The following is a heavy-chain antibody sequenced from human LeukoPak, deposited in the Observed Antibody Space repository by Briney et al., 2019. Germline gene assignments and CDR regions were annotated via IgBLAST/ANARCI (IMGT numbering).Heavy chain of an antibody. V-gene: IGHV3-11*01. J-gene: IGHJ4*02. CDR3: ARGSESLLWFGRYDY. CDR1: GFVFSDYY. CDR2: ISSSGSTI. Sequence: TGGSLRLSCAASGFVFSDYYMSWIRQAPGKGLEWVSDISSSGSTIYYADSVKGRFTISRDNAKNSLYLQMNSLRAEDTAVYYCARGSESLLWFGRYDYWGQGTLVTVSS. D-gene: IGHD3-10*01.